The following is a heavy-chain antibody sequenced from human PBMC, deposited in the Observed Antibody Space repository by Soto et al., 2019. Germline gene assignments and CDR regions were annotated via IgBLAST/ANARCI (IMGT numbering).Heavy chain of an antibody. J-gene: IGHJ4*02. CDR1: GGSISSGGYY. CDR2: IYYSGST. CDR3: AGIYSGSPGGTLRY. Sequence: QVQLQESGPGLVKPSQTLSLTCTVSGGSISSGGYYWSWIRQHPGKGLEWIGYIYYSGSTYYNPSRKSRVTMPVDTSKNQFSLQLSSVTAADTAVYYCAGIYSGSPGGTLRYWGQGTLVTVSS. D-gene: IGHD1-26*01. V-gene: IGHV4-31*03.